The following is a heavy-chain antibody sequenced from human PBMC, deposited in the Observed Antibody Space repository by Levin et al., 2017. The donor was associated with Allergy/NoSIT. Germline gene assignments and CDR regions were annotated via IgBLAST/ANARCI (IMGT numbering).Heavy chain of an antibody. CDR2: IWYDGSNK. D-gene: IGHD5-18*01. CDR1: GFTFSSYG. V-gene: IGHV3-33*01. Sequence: GGSLRLSCAASGFTFSSYGMHWVRQAPGKGLEWVAVIWYDGSNKYYADSVKGRFTISRDNSKNTLYLQMNSLRAEDTAVYYCARDRRQLWLFDYWGQGTLVTVSS. CDR3: ARDRRQLWLFDY. J-gene: IGHJ4*02.